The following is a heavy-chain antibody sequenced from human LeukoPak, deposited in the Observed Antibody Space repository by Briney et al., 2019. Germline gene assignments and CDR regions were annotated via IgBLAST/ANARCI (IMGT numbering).Heavy chain of an antibody. Sequence: GGSLRLSCAASGFTFSLYEMNWVRQAPGKGLEWVSYISSSGTIYYADSVKGRFTISRDNAKNSLYLQMNSLRVEDTAIYYCARGRTGSCYSDYRGQGTLVTVSS. CDR2: ISSSGTI. J-gene: IGHJ4*02. CDR1: GFTFSLYE. D-gene: IGHD6-6*01. V-gene: IGHV3-48*03. CDR3: ARGRTGSCYSDY.